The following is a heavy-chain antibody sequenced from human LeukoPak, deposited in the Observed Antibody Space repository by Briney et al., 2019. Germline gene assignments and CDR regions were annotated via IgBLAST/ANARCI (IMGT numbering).Heavy chain of an antibody. V-gene: IGHV4-38-2*02. Sequence: SETLSLTCTVSGYSISSGYYWGWIRQPPGKGLEWIGEINHSGSTNYNPSLKSRVTISVDKSKTQFSLKLSSVTAADTAVYYCASLYSSSWPDYWGQGTLVTVSS. D-gene: IGHD6-13*01. CDR2: INHSGST. CDR3: ASLYSSSWPDY. CDR1: GYSISSGYY. J-gene: IGHJ4*02.